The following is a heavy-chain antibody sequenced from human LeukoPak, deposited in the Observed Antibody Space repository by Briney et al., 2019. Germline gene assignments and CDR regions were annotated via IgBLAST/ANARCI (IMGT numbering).Heavy chain of an antibody. CDR2: IKQDGSEK. V-gene: IGHV3-7*01. D-gene: IGHD3-22*01. J-gene: IGHJ4*02. Sequence: GGSLRLSCAASGFTFSRYWTSWVRQAPGKGLEWVANIKQDGSEKYYVDSVKGRFTISRDNAKNSLYLQMNSLRGEDMAVYYCAREGPMIVETDWGQGTLVTVSS. CDR1: GFTFSRYW. CDR3: AREGPMIVETD.